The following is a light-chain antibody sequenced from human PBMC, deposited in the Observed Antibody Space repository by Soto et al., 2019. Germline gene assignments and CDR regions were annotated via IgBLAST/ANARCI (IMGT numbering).Light chain of an antibody. J-gene: IGKJ1*01. Sequence: EIVLTQSPGTLSLSPGERATLSCRASQSVSSSYLAWYQQKPGQAPRLLIYGTSSRATGIPDRFSGSGSGTDFTLPISSMEPEDFAVYYCQQYGSSPLWTFGQGTKVDIK. CDR2: GTS. V-gene: IGKV3-20*01. CDR3: QQYGSSPLWT. CDR1: QSVSSSY.